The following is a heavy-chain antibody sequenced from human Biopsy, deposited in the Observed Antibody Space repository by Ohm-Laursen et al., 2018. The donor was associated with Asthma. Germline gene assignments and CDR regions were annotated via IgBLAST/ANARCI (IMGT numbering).Heavy chain of an antibody. Sequence: LSLTCPASGFTFDDYAMHWVRQAPGKGLEWVSGVSWNSGSIDYADSVKGRFTISRDNAKNSLYLQMNSLRGADTALYYCVKDIRLQLWGFDSWGQGTLVTVSS. CDR3: VKDIRLQLWGFDS. CDR1: GFTFDDYA. V-gene: IGHV3-9*01. D-gene: IGHD6-13*01. CDR2: VSWNSGSI. J-gene: IGHJ4*02.